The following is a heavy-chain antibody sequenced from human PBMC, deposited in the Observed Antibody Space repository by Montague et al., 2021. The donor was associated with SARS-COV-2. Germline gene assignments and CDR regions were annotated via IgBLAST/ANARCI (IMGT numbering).Heavy chain of an antibody. V-gene: IGHV4-4*07. CDR1: GGSMRSFY. CDR3: ARHGKAAAGYWYFDL. Sequence: SETLSLTCAVAGGSMRSFYWSWVRQSAGKGLEWIGRIYTSGTTKYNPSLKSRVTMSLDTSKTQFSLKLTSVTAADTAVYYCARHGKAAAGYWYFDLWGRGTLVTVSS. D-gene: IGHD6-13*01. J-gene: IGHJ2*01. CDR2: IYTSGTT.